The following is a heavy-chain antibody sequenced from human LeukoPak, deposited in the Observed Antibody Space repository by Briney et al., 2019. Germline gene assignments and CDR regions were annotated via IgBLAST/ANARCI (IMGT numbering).Heavy chain of an antibody. J-gene: IGHJ5*02. D-gene: IGHD3-10*01. CDR2: ISSSSSTI. CDR3: AKAGGSGSYYYWFDP. CDR1: GFTFSSYS. V-gene: IGHV3-48*01. Sequence: GGSLRLSCAASGFTFSSYSMNWVRQAPGKGVEWVSYISSSSSTIYYADSVKGRFTISRDNSKNTLYLQMNSLRAEDTAVYYCAKAGGSGSYYYWFDPWGQGTLVTVSS.